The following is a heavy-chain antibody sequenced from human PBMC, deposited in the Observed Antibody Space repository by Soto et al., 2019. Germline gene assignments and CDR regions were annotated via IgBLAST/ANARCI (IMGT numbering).Heavy chain of an antibody. CDR3: AKGSSGWYERFDY. CDR2: ISGSGGST. V-gene: IGHV3-23*01. Sequence: EVQLLESGGGLVQPGGSLRLSCAASGFTFSSYAMNWVRKAPGKGLEWVSAISGSGGSTYYADSVKGRFTISRDNSKNTLYLQMNSLRAEDTAVYYCAKGSSGWYERFDYWGQGTLVTVSS. J-gene: IGHJ4*02. D-gene: IGHD6-19*01. CDR1: GFTFSSYA.